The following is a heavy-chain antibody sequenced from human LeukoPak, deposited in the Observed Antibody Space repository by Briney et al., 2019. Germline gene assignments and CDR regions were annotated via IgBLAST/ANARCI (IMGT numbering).Heavy chain of an antibody. J-gene: IGHJ4*02. CDR1: GFTFSDYY. CDR2: ISSSSSYT. D-gene: IGHD3-22*01. CDR3: VREGYDSSGFDY. V-gene: IGHV3-11*06. Sequence: GGSLRLSCAASGFTFSDYYMSWIRQAPGKGLEWASYISSSSSYTNYADSVKGRFTISRDNAKNTLYLQMNSLRAEDTAVYYCVREGYDSSGFDYWGQGTLVAVSS.